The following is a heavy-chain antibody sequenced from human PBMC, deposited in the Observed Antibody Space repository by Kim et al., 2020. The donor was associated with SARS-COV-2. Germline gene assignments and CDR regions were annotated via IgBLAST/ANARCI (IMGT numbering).Heavy chain of an antibody. CDR1: GFTFSSYA. CDR3: AKFEGDYVWGGYRSAFDY. CDR2: ISGSGGST. V-gene: IGHV3-23*01. D-gene: IGHD3-16*02. Sequence: GGSLRLSCAASGFTFSSYAMSWVRQAPGKGLEWVSAISGSGGSTYYADSVKGRFTISRDNSKNTLYLQMNSLRAEDTAVYYCAKFEGDYVWGGYRSAFDYWGQGTLVTVSS. J-gene: IGHJ4*02.